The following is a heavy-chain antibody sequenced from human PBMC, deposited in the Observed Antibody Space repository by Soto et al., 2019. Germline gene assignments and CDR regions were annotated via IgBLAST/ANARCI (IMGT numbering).Heavy chain of an antibody. J-gene: IGHJ4*02. CDR3: ASESPITMVRGVMSY. Sequence: QVQLVQSGAEVKKPGASVKVSCKASGYTFTSYAMHWVRQAPGQRLEWMGWINAGNGNTKYSQKFQGRVTITRDTSASTAYMELSSLRSEDTAVYYCASESPITMVRGVMSYWGQRTLVTVSS. CDR2: INAGNGNT. V-gene: IGHV1-3*01. D-gene: IGHD3-10*01. CDR1: GYTFTSYA.